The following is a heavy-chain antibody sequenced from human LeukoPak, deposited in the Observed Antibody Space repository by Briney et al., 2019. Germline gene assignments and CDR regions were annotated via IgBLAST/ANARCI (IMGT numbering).Heavy chain of an antibody. Sequence: GGPLRLSCTASGFTFGDYAMSWFRQAPGKGLEWVGLIRSKAYGGTTEYAASVKGRFTISRDDSKSIAYLQMNSLKTEDTAVYYCTRGGEQLVHVGESWFDPWGQGTLVTVSS. D-gene: IGHD6-13*01. V-gene: IGHV3-49*03. CDR2: IRSKAYGGTT. CDR1: GFTFGDYA. J-gene: IGHJ5*02. CDR3: TRGGEQLVHVGESWFDP.